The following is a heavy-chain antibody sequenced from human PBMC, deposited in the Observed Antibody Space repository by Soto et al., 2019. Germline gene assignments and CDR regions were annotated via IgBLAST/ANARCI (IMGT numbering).Heavy chain of an antibody. CDR2: IWYDGSNK. Sequence: QVQLVESGGGVVQPGRSLRLSCAASGFTFSSYGMHWVRQAPGKGLEWVAVIWYDGSNKYYADSVKGRFTISRDNSKNKLYLQMNSLRAEDTAVYYWARTDCTNGVCYTGGWYFDYWGQGTLVTVSS. CDR3: ARTDCTNGVCYTGGWYFDY. CDR1: GFTFSSYG. V-gene: IGHV3-33*01. J-gene: IGHJ4*02. D-gene: IGHD2-8*01.